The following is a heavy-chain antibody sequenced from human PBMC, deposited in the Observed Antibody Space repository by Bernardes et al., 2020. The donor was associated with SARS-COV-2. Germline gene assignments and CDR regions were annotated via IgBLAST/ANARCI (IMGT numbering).Heavy chain of an antibody. V-gene: IGHV1-69*13. CDR3: ATSTAYYYGSGNTHVFDI. Sequence: SVKVSCKASGGTFSSYPISWVRQAPGQGLEWMGGIIPIFGTTNYAQKFQGRVTITADESTSTAYMYLSSLRSEDTAVYYCATSTAYYYGSGNTHVFDIWGRGTIVTVSS. CDR2: IIPIFGTT. CDR1: GGTFSSYP. D-gene: IGHD3-10*01. J-gene: IGHJ3*02.